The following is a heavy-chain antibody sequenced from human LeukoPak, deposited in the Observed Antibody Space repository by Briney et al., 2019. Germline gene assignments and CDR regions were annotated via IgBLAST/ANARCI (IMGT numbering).Heavy chain of an antibody. V-gene: IGHV1-24*01. CDR3: ATDPIEGHYYDSSGYYKLLWY. D-gene: IGHD3-22*01. Sequence: GASVKVSCKVSGYTLTELSMHWVRQAPGKGLEWMGGFDPEDGETIYAQKFQGRATMTEDTSTDTAYMELSSLRSEDTAVYYCATDPIEGHYYDSSGYYKLLWYWGQGTLVTVSS. CDR2: FDPEDGET. J-gene: IGHJ4*02. CDR1: GYTLTELS.